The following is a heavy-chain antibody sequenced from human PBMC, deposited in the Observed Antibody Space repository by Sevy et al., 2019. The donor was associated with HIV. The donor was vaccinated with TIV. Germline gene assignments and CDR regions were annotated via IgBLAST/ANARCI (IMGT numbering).Heavy chain of an antibody. CDR1: GYTLTELS. J-gene: IGHJ6*02. V-gene: IGHV1-24*01. CDR3: ASGVGNYYYYGMDV. D-gene: IGHD1-26*01. CDR2: FDPEDGET. Sequence: ASVKVSCKVCGYTLTELSMHWVRQAPGKGLEWMGGFDPEDGETIYAQKFQGRVTMTEDTSTDTAYMELSSLRSEDTAVYYCASGVGNYYYYGMDVWGQGTTVTVSS.